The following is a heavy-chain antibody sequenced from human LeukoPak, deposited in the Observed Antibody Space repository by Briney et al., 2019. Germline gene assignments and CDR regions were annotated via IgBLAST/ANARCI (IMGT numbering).Heavy chain of an antibody. CDR3: AKQSAAGTSYYYYMDV. Sequence: GGSLRLSCAASGFTFDDYTMHWVRQAPGRGLEWVSLISCDGGSTYYADSVKGRFTISRDNSKNYLYLQMNSLRTEDTALYYCAKQSAAGTSYYYYMDVWGKGTTVTVSS. CDR1: GFTFDDYT. V-gene: IGHV3-43*01. CDR2: ISCDGGST. J-gene: IGHJ6*03. D-gene: IGHD6-13*01.